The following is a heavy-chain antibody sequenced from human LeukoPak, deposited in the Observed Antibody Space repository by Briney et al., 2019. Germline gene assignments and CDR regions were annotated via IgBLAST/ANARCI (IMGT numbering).Heavy chain of an antibody. D-gene: IGHD3-10*01. V-gene: IGHV3-23*01. J-gene: IGHJ4*02. Sequence: PGGSLRLSCAASGFTFSSYGMSWVRQAPGKGLEWVSAISSSGGSTYYTDSVKGRFTISGDNSNNTLYLQMDSLRAEDTAVYYCAKDRGGYYGSGSTNWGQGTLVTVSS. CDR2: ISSSGGST. CDR1: GFTFSSYG. CDR3: AKDRGGYYGSGSTN.